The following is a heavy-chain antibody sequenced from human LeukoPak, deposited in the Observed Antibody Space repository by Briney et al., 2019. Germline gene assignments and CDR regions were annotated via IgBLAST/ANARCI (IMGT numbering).Heavy chain of an antibody. CDR2: IYHSGST. J-gene: IGHJ4*02. D-gene: IGHD3-22*01. CDR3: ASHPLRADYYDSSGYYYY. Sequence: ASETLSLTCTVSGGSISSGGYYWSWTRQPPGKGLEWIGYIYHSGSTYYNPSLKSRVTISVDRSKNQFSLKLSSVTAADTAVYYCASHPLRADYYDSSGYYYYWGQGTLVTVSS. CDR1: GGSISSGGYY. V-gene: IGHV4-30-2*01.